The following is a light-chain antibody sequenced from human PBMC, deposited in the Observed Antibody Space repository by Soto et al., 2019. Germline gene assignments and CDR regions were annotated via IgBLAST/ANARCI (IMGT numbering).Light chain of an antibody. CDR3: AAWDDSLNGRV. J-gene: IGLJ1*01. V-gene: IGLV1-44*01. CDR2: SNN. CDR1: SSNIGSNT. Sequence: QSVLTQPPSASGTPGQRVTISCSVSSSNIGSNTVNWYQQVPGTAPKLLIYSNNQRPSGVPDRFSASKSGTSASLAIGGLQSEDGADYYCAAWDDSLNGRVFGAGTKVTVL.